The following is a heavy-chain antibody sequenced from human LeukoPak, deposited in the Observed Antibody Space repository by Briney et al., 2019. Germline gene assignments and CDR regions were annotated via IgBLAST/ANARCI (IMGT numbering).Heavy chain of an antibody. CDR2: ISAYNGNT. CDR1: GYIFTSYG. J-gene: IGHJ4*02. D-gene: IGHD6-19*01. V-gene: IGHV1-18*01. CDR3: ARVLSPIAVVTYYFDY. Sequence: ASVKVSCKASGYIFTSYGISWVRQAPGQGLEWMGWISAYNGNTNYAQKLQGRVTMTTDTSTSTAYMELRSLRSDDTAVYYCARVLSPIAVVTYYFDYWGQGTLVTVSS.